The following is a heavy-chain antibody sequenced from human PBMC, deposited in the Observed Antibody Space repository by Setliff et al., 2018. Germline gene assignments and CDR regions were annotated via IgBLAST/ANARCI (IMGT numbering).Heavy chain of an antibody. CDR1: GYTFTRNG. Sequence: ASVKVSCKASGYTFTRNGINWVRQAPGQGLEWMGWISVDNGNTHYAQKFQGRVTMTTDTSTTTAYMDLRSLRSDDTSVYYCSSSVDYYDRSGYLSAMDVWGQGTTVTVSS. CDR2: ISVDNGNT. D-gene: IGHD3-22*01. V-gene: IGHV1-18*01. CDR3: SSSVDYYDRSGYLSAMDV. J-gene: IGHJ6*01.